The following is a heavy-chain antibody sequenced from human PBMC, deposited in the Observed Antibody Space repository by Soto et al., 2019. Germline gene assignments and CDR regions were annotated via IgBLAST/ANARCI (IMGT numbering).Heavy chain of an antibody. CDR3: VKQAHGLDGVAFDY. V-gene: IGHV3-64D*06. CDR1: GFIFSEST. J-gene: IGHJ4*02. Sequence: GGSLRLSCSASGFIFSESTIYWVRQVPGKGLEAISAVSTSGRSTYYADSVKDRFTISRDNSKNTLFLQMGSLRPEDTAIYYCVKQAHGLDGVAFDYWGQGTPVTVSS. D-gene: IGHD2-15*01. CDR2: VSTSGRST.